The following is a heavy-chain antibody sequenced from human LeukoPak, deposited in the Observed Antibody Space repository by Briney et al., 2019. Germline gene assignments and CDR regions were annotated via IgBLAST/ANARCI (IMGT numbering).Heavy chain of an antibody. Sequence: ASVKVSCKTSGYTFTGYYMHWVRQAPGQGLEGMGWINPNSGGTNYAQKFQGRVTMTRDTSISTAYMALSRLRSDDTAVYYCAKGPPEHCSGGSCHSGRNWIDPWGQGTLVTVSS. V-gene: IGHV1-2*02. CDR2: INPNSGGT. CDR3: AKGPPEHCSGGSCHSGRNWIDP. D-gene: IGHD2-15*01. CDR1: GYTFTGYY. J-gene: IGHJ5*02.